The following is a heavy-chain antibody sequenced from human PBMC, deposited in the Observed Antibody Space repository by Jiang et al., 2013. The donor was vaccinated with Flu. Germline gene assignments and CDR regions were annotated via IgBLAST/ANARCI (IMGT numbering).Heavy chain of an antibody. CDR2: XNPSGGST. J-gene: IGHJ4*02. CDR1: GYTFTSYY. V-gene: IGHV1-46*01. CDR3: ARVTSDDFWSGYRAHHYYDSSGYYRRYYFDY. D-gene: IGHD3-22*01. Sequence: KASGYTFTSYYMHWVRQAPGQGLEWMGIXNPSGGSTSYAQKFQGRVTMTRDTSASTAYMELSSLRSEDTAVYYCARVTSDDFWSGYRAHHYYDSSGYYRRYYFDYWGQGTLVTVSS.